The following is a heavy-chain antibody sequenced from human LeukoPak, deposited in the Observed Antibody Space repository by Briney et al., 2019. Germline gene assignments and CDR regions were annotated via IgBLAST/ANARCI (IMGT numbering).Heavy chain of an antibody. V-gene: IGHV4-34*01. D-gene: IGHD6-13*01. J-gene: IGHJ4*02. CDR2: INHSGST. CDR3: ARGDIAAGGAPFDY. CDR1: GGSISGYY. Sequence: SETLSLTCTVSGGSISGYYWSWIRQPPGRGLEWIGEINHSGSTSYSASLKSRVTISVDTSKNQFSLKLNSVTAADTAVYYCARGDIAAGGAPFDYWGQGTLVTVSS.